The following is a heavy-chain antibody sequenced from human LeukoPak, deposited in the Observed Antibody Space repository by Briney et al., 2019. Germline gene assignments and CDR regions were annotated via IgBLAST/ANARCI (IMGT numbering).Heavy chain of an antibody. CDR1: GGSISSNY. V-gene: IGHV4-4*07. Sequence: PSETLSLTCTVSGGSISSNYWSWIRQPAGKGLEWIGRIYNSGSTNYNPSLKSRVTISVDTSKNQFSLKLSSVTAADTAVYYCARIQVPAADAYYFDYWGQGTLVTVSS. CDR2: IYNSGST. J-gene: IGHJ4*02. D-gene: IGHD2-2*01. CDR3: ARIQVPAADAYYFDY.